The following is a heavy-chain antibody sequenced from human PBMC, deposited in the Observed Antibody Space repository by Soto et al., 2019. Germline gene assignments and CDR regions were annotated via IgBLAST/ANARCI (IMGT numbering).Heavy chain of an antibody. V-gene: IGHV1-69*13. CDR1: GGTFSSYA. CDR3: AREGIAAAGTPYYYYGMDV. J-gene: IGHJ6*02. D-gene: IGHD6-13*01. Sequence: GASVKVSCKASGGTFSSYAISWVRQAPGQGLEWMGGIIPIFGTANYAQKFQGRVTITADESTSTAYMELSSLRSEDTAVYYCAREGIAAAGTPYYYYGMDVWGQGTTVTVSS. CDR2: IIPIFGTA.